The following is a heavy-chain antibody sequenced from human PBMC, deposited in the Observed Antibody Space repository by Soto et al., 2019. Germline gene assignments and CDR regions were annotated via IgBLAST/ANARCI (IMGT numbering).Heavy chain of an antibody. Sequence: SETLSLTCTVSGGSISSYYWSWIRQPPGKGLEWIGYIYYSGNTNYNPSLKSRVTISVDTSKNQFSLKLSSVTAADTAVYYCAREWISEWMYGMDVWGQGTTVTVSS. V-gene: IGHV4-59*01. CDR3: AREWISEWMYGMDV. CDR2: IYYSGNT. CDR1: GGSISSYY. J-gene: IGHJ6*02. D-gene: IGHD2-2*03.